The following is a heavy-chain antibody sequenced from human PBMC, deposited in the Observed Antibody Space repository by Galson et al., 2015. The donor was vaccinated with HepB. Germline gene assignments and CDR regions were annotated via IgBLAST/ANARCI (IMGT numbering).Heavy chain of an antibody. CDR3: ARGRDILTGYSGYYGMDV. CDR1: GSTFTSYD. V-gene: IGHV1-8*01. Sequence: SVKVSCKASGSTFTSYDINWVRQATGQGLEWMGWMNPNSGNTGYALKFQGRVTMTRNTSISTAYMELSSLRSEDTAVYYCARGRDILTGYSGYYGMDVWGQGTTVTVSS. D-gene: IGHD3-9*01. J-gene: IGHJ6*02. CDR2: MNPNSGNT.